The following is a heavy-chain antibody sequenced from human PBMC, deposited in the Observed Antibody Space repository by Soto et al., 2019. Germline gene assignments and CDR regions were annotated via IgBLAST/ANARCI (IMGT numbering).Heavy chain of an antibody. J-gene: IGHJ5*02. V-gene: IGHV1-69*01. D-gene: IGHD2-2*01. CDR1: GGTFSSYA. CDR2: IIPIFGTA. CDR3: SRDPELIVGVPAAIGAWFDP. Sequence: QVQLVQSGAEVKKPGSSVKVSCKASGGTFSSYAISWVRQAPGQGLEWMGGIIPIFGTANYAQKFQGRVTITADESKSTAYMELRSLRSEDTAVYYWSRDPELIVGVPAAIGAWFDPWGQGTLVTVSS.